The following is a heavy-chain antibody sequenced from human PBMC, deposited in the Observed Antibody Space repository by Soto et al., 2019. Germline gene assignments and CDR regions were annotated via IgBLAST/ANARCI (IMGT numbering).Heavy chain of an antibody. CDR1: GYTFTSYA. Sequence: ASVKVSCKASGYTFTSYAMHWVRQAPGQRLEWMGWINAGNGNTKYSQKFQGRVTITRDTSASTAYMELSSLRAEDTAVYYCAKEKYSGGWLAEYFQHWGQGTLVTVSS. CDR3: AKEKYSGGWLAEYFQH. V-gene: IGHV1-3*01. CDR2: INAGNGNT. J-gene: IGHJ1*01. D-gene: IGHD6-19*01.